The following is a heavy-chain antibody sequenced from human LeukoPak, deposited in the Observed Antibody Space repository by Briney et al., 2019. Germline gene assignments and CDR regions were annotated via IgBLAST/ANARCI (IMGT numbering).Heavy chain of an antibody. CDR2: ISGSGGST. J-gene: IGHJ6*02. CDR1: GFTFSSYA. CDR3: AKRSSSSYYYYYGMDV. Sequence: GGSLRLSCAASGFTFSSYAMSWVRQAPGRGGEWVSDISGSGGSTYYADSVKGRFTISRDNSKNTLYLQMNSLRAEDTAVYYCAKRSSSSYYYYYGMDVWGQGTTVTVSS. V-gene: IGHV3-23*01. D-gene: IGHD6-6*01.